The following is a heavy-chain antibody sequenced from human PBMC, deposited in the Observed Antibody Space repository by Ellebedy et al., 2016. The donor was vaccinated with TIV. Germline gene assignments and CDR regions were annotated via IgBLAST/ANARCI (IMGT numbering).Heavy chain of an antibody. Sequence: MPSETLSLTCTVSGGSISSGGYYWSWIRQHPGKGLEWIGYIYYSGSTYYNPSLKSRVTISVDTSKNQFSLKLSSVTAADTAVYYCARDFRDAFDYWGQGTLVTVSS. CDR2: IYYSGST. CDR1: GGSISSGGYY. V-gene: IGHV4-31*03. J-gene: IGHJ4*02. D-gene: IGHD5-24*01. CDR3: ARDFRDAFDY.